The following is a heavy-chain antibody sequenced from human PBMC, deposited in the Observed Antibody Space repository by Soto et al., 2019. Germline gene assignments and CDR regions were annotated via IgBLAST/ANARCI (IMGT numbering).Heavy chain of an antibody. Sequence: SETLSLTCTVSGGSISSYYWSWIRQPPGKGLEWIGYIYYSGSTNYNPSLKSRVTISVDTSKNQFSLKLSSVTAADTAVYYCARGSWTTEGHWFDPWGQGTLVTVSS. CDR2: IYYSGST. CDR1: GGSISSYY. J-gene: IGHJ5*02. V-gene: IGHV4-59*01. CDR3: ARGSWTTEGHWFDP. D-gene: IGHD4-17*01.